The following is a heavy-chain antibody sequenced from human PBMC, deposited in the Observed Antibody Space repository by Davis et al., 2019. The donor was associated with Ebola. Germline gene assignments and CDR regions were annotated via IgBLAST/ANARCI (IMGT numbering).Heavy chain of an antibody. CDR2: IYSGGST. J-gene: IGHJ4*02. V-gene: IGHV3-53*01. CDR3: AKGDTMIVVVKRFDY. Sequence: GESLKISCAASGFTVSSNYMSWVRQAPGKGLEWISVIYSGGSTYYADSVKGRFTISRDNSKNTRYLQMNSLRAEDTAVYYCAKGDTMIVVVKRFDYWGQGTLVTVSS. CDR1: GFTVSSNY. D-gene: IGHD3-22*01.